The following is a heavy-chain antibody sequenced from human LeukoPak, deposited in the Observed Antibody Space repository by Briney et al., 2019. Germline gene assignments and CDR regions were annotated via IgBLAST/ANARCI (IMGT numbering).Heavy chain of an antibody. V-gene: IGHV3-73*01. CDR2: IRSKAHSYAT. J-gene: IGHJ3*02. CDR1: GFTFSGSA. CDR3: TRHGGRDYYDSSEDAFDI. Sequence: GGSLRLSCAASGFTFSGSAMHWVRQASGKGLEGVGRIRSKAHSYATAYAASVKGRFTISRDDSKNTAYLQMNSLKTEDTAVYYCTRHGGRDYYDSSEDAFDIWGQGTLVIVSS. D-gene: IGHD3-22*01.